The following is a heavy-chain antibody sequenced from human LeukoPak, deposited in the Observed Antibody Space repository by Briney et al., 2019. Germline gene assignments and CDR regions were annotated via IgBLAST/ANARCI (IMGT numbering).Heavy chain of an antibody. CDR1: GYTFTSYG. CDR3: ARDRVDYGDFVNYYYYYYMDV. J-gene: IGHJ6*03. V-gene: IGHV1-18*01. CDR2: ISAYNGNT. Sequence: ASVKVSCKASGYTFTSYGISWVRQAPGQGLEWMGWISAYNGNTNYAQKLQGRVTMTTDTSTSTAYMELRSLRSDDTAVYYCARDRVDYGDFVNYYYYYYMDVWGKGTTVTVSS. D-gene: IGHD4-17*01.